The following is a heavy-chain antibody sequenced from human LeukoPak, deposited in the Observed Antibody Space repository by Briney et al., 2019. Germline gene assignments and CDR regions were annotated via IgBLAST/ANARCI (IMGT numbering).Heavy chain of an antibody. J-gene: IGHJ5*02. Sequence: SETLSLTCAVYGGSFSGYYWSWIRQPPGKGLEWIGEINHSGSTNYNPSLKSRVTISVDTSKNQFSLKPSSVTAADTAVYYCARGLQLWLRGVWYWFDPWGQGTLVTVSS. CDR3: ARGLQLWLRGVWYWFDP. CDR1: GGSFSGYY. CDR2: INHSGST. D-gene: IGHD5-18*01. V-gene: IGHV4-34*01.